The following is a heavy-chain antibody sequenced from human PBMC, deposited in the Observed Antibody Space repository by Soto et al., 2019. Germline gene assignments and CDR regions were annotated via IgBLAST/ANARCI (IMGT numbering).Heavy chain of an antibody. J-gene: IGHJ3*02. CDR1: GGFVSSGSYY. Sequence: QVQLQQWGAGLLKPSETLSLTCAVYGGFVSSGSYYWSWIRQPPGKGLEWIGEMSHSGGNHFNPSLKCLVTISVDPSKNQFSLKMSSVTAADTALYYCARVERGTATTVVDAFDIWGPGTMVTVSS. D-gene: IGHD1-1*01. V-gene: IGHV4-34*01. CDR3: ARVERGTATTVVDAFDI. CDR2: MSHSGGN.